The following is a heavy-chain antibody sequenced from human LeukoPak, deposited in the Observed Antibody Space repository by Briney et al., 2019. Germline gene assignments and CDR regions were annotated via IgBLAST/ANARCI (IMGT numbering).Heavy chain of an antibody. CDR1: GFTFSSYA. Sequence: GGSLRLSCAASGFTFSSYAMHWVRQAPGKGLEWVAVISYDGSNKYYADSVKGRFTISRDNSKNTLYLQVNSLRAEDTAVYYCARDDTAAGTFFDYWGQGTPVTVSS. D-gene: IGHD6-13*01. J-gene: IGHJ4*02. V-gene: IGHV3-30-3*01. CDR2: ISYDGSNK. CDR3: ARDDTAAGTFFDY.